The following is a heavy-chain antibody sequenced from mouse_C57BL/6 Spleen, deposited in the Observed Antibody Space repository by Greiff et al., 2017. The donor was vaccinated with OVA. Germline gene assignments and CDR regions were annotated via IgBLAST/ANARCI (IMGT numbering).Heavy chain of an antibody. J-gene: IGHJ3*01. V-gene: IGHV1-69*01. CDR2: IDPSDSYT. D-gene: IGHD1-1*01. CDR1: GYTFTSYW. CDR3: ARPSYYYGSSSLFAY. Sequence: QVQLQQSGAELVMPGASVKLSCKASGYTFTSYWMHWVKQRPGQGLEWIGEIDPSDSYTNYNQKFKGKSTLTVDKSSSTAYMQLSSLTSEDSAVYYCARPSYYYGSSSLFAYWGQGTLVTVSA.